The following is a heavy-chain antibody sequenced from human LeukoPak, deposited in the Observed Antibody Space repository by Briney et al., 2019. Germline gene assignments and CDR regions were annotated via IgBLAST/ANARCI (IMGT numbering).Heavy chain of an antibody. V-gene: IGHV3-30*02. J-gene: IGHJ4*02. Sequence: GGSLRLSCAVSGFTFSSYAMHWVRPAPGKGLEWVAFIRYDGSNKYYAGFVKGRFTISRDNSKNTLSLQMNSLRAEDMAVYYCAKDRQQYYYDSSGPDYWGQGTLVTVSS. D-gene: IGHD3-22*01. CDR3: AKDRQQYYYDSSGPDY. CDR1: GFTFSSYA. CDR2: IRYDGSNK.